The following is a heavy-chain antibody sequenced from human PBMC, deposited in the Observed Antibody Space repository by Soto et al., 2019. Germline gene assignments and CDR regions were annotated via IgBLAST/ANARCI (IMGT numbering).Heavy chain of an antibody. V-gene: IGHV4-39*01. CDR1: GGSISSRGYY. Sequence: QLQLQESGPGLVKPSETLSLTCTVSGGSISSRGYYWGWIRQPPGKGLEWIGTIYYSGSTYYNPSLKSRVAISVDTSTTQFSLQLSSVTAADTAVYYCATSNWFDPWGQGTLVTVSS. CDR3: ATSNWFDP. J-gene: IGHJ5*02. CDR2: IYYSGST.